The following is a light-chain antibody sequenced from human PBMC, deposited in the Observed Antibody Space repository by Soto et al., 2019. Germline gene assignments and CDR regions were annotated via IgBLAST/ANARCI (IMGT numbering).Light chain of an antibody. Sequence: DIVLTQSPATLSLSPGGRGTLSCRASQSVSRKLAWYPQIPGQSPRLLIYDASNRATGIPARFSGSGSVTDFPLTISSLEPEEFAIYYWQQHSNFFGPGTKVDI. CDR2: DAS. V-gene: IGKV3-11*01. CDR1: QSVSRK. J-gene: IGKJ3*01. CDR3: QQHSNF.